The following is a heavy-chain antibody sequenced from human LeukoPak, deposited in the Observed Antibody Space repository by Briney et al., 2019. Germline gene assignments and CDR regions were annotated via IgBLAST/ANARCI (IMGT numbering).Heavy chain of an antibody. D-gene: IGHD6-13*01. CDR1: GGTFSSYD. CDR3: AGKRHSSSWLPDY. J-gene: IGHJ4*02. Sequence: ASVKVSCKASGGTFSSYDISWVRQAPGQGLEWMGGIIPIFGTANYAQKFQGRVTITADESTSTAYMELSSLRSEDTAVYYCAGKRHSSSWLPDYWGQGTLVTVSS. V-gene: IGHV1-69*13. CDR2: IIPIFGTA.